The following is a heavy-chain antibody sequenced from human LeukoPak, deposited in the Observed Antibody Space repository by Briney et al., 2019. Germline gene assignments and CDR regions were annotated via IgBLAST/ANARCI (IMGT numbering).Heavy chain of an antibody. CDR2: IYYSGST. CDR1: GGSISSGDCY. J-gene: IGHJ3*02. Sequence: SETLSLTCTVSGGSISSGDCYWSWIRQPPGKGLEWIGYIYYSGSTYYNPSLKSRVTISVDTSKNQFSLKLSSVTAADTAVYYCASLSSTYAFDIWGQGTMVTVSS. V-gene: IGHV4-30-4*08. CDR3: ASLSSTYAFDI. D-gene: IGHD2-2*01.